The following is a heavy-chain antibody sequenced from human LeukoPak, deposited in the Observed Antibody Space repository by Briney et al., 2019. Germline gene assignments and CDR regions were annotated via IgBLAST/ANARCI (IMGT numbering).Heavy chain of an antibody. CDR1: GFTFSSYW. V-gene: IGHV3-74*01. CDR2: INYDGTST. J-gene: IGHJ6*02. Sequence: QPGGSLRLSCAASGFTFSSYWMHWARQAPGKGLVWVSRINYDGTSTNYADSVKGRFTISRDNAKNTLYMQMNSLRAEDTAVYYCARGDYYAMDVWGQGTTVTVSS. CDR3: ARGDYYAMDV.